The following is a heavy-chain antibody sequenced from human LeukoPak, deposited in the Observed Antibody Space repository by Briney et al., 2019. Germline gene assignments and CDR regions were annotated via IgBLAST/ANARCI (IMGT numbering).Heavy chain of an antibody. V-gene: IGHV4-30-2*01. Sequence: SETLSLTCNVSGDSISSGGYYWSWIQQPPGKGLEWIGYIYHSGNTYYNPSLKSRVTISVDLSKNQFSLELTSVTAADTAIYYCARHFGSLVGGPLWGQGTLVTVSS. CDR3: ARHFGSLVGGPL. CDR1: GDSISSGGYY. J-gene: IGHJ4*02. D-gene: IGHD1-26*01. CDR2: IYHSGNT.